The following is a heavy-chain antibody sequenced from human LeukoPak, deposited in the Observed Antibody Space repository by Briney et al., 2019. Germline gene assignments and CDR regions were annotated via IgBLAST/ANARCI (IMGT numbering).Heavy chain of an antibody. D-gene: IGHD6-13*01. CDR2: IYYSGST. Sequence: PSETLSLTCTVSGGSISSSSYYWAWIRQPPGKGLEWIGSIYYSGSTYYNPSLKSRVTISVDTSKNQFSLKLSSVTAADTAVYYCARCIAAAGTGDYWGQGTLVTVSS. J-gene: IGHJ4*02. V-gene: IGHV4-39*01. CDR3: ARCIAAAGTGDY. CDR1: GGSISSSSYY.